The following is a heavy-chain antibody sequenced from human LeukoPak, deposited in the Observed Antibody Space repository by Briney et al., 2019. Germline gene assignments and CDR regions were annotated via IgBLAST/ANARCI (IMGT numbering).Heavy chain of an antibody. CDR3: TTPTGFWSGYYTWFDP. CDR2: IKSKTDGGTT. CDR1: GFTFSNAW. D-gene: IGHD3-3*01. Sequence: GGSLRLSCAVSGFTFSNAWMSWVRQAPGKGLEWVGRIKSKTDGGTTDYAAPVKGRFTISRDDSKNTLYLQMNSLKTEDTAVYYCTTPTGFWSGYYTWFDPWGQGTLVTVSS. V-gene: IGHV3-15*01. J-gene: IGHJ5*02.